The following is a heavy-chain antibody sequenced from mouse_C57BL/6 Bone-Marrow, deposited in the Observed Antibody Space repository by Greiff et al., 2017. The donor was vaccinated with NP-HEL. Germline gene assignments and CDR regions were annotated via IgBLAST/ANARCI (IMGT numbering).Heavy chain of an antibody. D-gene: IGHD1-1*01. CDR3: ARVYYDSSVDY. CDR1: GYTFTSYW. Sequence: QVQLQQPGAELVKPGASVKLSCKASGYTFTSYWMHWVKQRPGQGLEWIGMIHPNSGSTNYNEKFKSKATLTVDKSYSTASMQLSSLTSDYAAVYCCARVYYDSSVDYWGQGTTLTVSS. V-gene: IGHV1-64*01. CDR2: IHPNSGST. J-gene: IGHJ2*01.